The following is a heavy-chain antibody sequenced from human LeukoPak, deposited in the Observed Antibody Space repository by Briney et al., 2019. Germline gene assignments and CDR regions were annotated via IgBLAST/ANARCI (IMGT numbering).Heavy chain of an antibody. Sequence: ASVKVSCKASGYTFSDYYVHWVRQAPGRGLEWMVRVAPKDGETYYAEKFLGRVIITADTSADTVYMELSGLRSEDTALYHCATPGTGHYGYYYFNYWGQGTQVTVSS. CDR3: ATPGTGHYGYYYFNY. J-gene: IGHJ4*02. D-gene: IGHD5-18*01. V-gene: IGHV1-69-2*01. CDR1: GYTFSDYY. CDR2: VAPKDGET.